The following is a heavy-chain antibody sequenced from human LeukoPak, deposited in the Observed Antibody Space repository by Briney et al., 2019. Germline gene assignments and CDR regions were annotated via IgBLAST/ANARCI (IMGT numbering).Heavy chain of an antibody. CDR1: GFTVSSDY. CDR2: IIQDGSER. D-gene: IGHD3-16*01. CDR3: ARVQFGWFDP. V-gene: IGHV3-7*01. J-gene: IGHJ5*02. Sequence: GGSLRLSCAASGFTVSSDYMSWVRQAPGKGLEWVANIIQDGSERYFVDSVKGRFTISRDNAKNSLYLQMNSLRADDTAVYYCARVQFGWFDPWGQGTLVTVSS.